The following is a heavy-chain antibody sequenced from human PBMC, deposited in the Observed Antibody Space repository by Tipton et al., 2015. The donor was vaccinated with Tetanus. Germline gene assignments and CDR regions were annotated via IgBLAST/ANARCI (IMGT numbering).Heavy chain of an antibody. CDR1: GYRLSSYW. CDR2: IFPADSDT. D-gene: IGHD6-13*01. J-gene: IGHJ5*01. CDR3: ARHGGIGARLNWFDS. V-gene: IGHV5-51*01. Sequence: QLVQSGAEVKKPGESPKISCKGSGYRLSSYWIGWVRQMPGRDLEWMGIIFPADSDTKYSPSFQGQVTFSADTSISTAYLQWSSLKPSAPPIYYCARHGGIGARLNWFDSWGQGTPVTVSS.